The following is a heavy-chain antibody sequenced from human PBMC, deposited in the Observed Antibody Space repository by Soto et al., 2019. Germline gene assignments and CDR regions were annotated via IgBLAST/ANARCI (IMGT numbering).Heavy chain of an antibody. CDR3: AKVWHYYDSSGYQGYFDY. CDR2: ISYDGSNK. Sequence: GGSLRLSCAASGFTFSSYGMHWVRQAPGKGLEWVAVISYDGSNKYYADSVKGRFTISRDNSKNTLYLQMNSLRAEDTAVYYCAKVWHYYDSSGYQGYFDYWGQGTLVTVSS. CDR1: GFTFSSYG. D-gene: IGHD3-22*01. J-gene: IGHJ4*02. V-gene: IGHV3-30*18.